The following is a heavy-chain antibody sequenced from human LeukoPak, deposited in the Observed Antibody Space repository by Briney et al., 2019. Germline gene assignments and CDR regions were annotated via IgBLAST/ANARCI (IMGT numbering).Heavy chain of an antibody. V-gene: IGHV4-34*01. D-gene: IGHD1-26*01. Sequence: SETLSLTCAVYGGSFSGYYWSWIRQPPGKGLEWIGEINHSGSTNYNPSLKSRVTISVDTSKNQFSLKLSSVTAADTAVHYCARSPIVKAGAFDIWGQGTMVTVSS. J-gene: IGHJ3*02. CDR2: INHSGST. CDR1: GGSFSGYY. CDR3: ARSPIVKAGAFDI.